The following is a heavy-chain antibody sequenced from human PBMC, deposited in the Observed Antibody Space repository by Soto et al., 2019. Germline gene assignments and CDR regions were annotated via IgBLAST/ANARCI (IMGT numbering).Heavy chain of an antibody. CDR2: ISHNDEPKI. Sequence: QVQLVESGGGVVQPGSSLRLSCAASGFSFKNYAFHWVRQAPGKGLEWVALISHNDEPKIFYADSVQGRFTISRDNFKNTVYLQMNSLRDEDTSVYHCARGVRAETYYNAFDCWGQGTQVTVSS. CDR3: ARGVRAETYYNAFDC. CDR1: GFSFKNYA. D-gene: IGHD3-10*01. V-gene: IGHV3-30-3*01. J-gene: IGHJ4*01.